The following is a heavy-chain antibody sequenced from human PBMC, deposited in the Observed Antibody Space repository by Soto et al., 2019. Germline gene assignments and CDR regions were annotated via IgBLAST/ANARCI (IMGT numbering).Heavy chain of an antibody. J-gene: IGHJ4*02. D-gene: IGHD6-13*01. V-gene: IGHV3-23*01. CDR2: ISGSGGST. CDR1: GFTFRSYA. Sequence: HPGGSLRLSCAASGFTFRSYAMNWVRQAPGKGLEWVSVISGSGGSTYYADSVKGRFTISRDNSKNTLSLQMNSLRAEDTAVYYCARRGPGTYFDHWGQGTLVTAPQ. CDR3: ARRGPGTYFDH.